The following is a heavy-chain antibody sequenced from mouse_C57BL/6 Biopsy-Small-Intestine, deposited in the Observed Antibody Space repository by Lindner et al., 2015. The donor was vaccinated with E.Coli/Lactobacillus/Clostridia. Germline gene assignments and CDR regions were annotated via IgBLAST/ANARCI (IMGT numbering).Heavy chain of an antibody. J-gene: IGHJ2*01. CDR3: ARFTTVLDY. D-gene: IGHD1-1*01. V-gene: IGHV1-54*01. Sequence: VQLQESGGELVRPGTSVKVSCRASGYAFTNYLIEWIKQRPGQGLEWIGVINPGSGETNYNEKFKGKATLTADKSSSTAYMQLSSLTSEDSAVYFCARFTTVLDYWGQGTTLTVSS. CDR2: INPGSGET. CDR1: GYAFTNYL.